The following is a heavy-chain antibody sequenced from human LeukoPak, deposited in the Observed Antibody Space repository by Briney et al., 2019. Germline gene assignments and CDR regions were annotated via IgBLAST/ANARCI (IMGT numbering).Heavy chain of an antibody. D-gene: IGHD6-19*01. CDR2: ISWNSGSI. V-gene: IGHV3-9*01. CDR3: AKDKGLVQFDY. J-gene: IGHJ4*02. CDR1: GFTFSSYW. Sequence: SLRLSCAASGFTFSSYWMHWVRQAPGKGLEWVSGISWNSGSIGYADSVKGRFTISRDNAKNSLYLQMNSLRAEDTALYYCAKDKGLVQFDYWGQGTLVTVSS.